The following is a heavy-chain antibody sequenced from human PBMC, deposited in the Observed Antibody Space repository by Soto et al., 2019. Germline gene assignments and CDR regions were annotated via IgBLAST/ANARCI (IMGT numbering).Heavy chain of an antibody. J-gene: IGHJ5*02. CDR3: ATSNTTCPGCYS. D-gene: IGHD2-2*01. Sequence: SVTMSLTCLVSGVSISSGYCTCIRQSPGKGLEWIGYISHSGLRHYRASLQSRLTMSVETSKNQFSLNLTSVTAADTAIYYCATSNTTCPGCYSWGQGTLVTVSS. CDR1: GVSISSGY. CDR2: ISHSGLR. V-gene: IGHV4-59*01.